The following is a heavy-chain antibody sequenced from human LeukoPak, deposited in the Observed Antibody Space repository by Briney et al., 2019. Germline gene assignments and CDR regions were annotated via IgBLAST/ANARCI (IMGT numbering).Heavy chain of an antibody. D-gene: IGHD6-19*01. V-gene: IGHV1-24*01. CDR3: ATGYSSGWYYFDY. J-gene: IGHJ4*02. CDR2: FDPEEGET. CDR1: GYTLTELS. Sequence: ASVKVSCKVSGYTLTELSMHWVRQAPGKGLEWMGGFDPEEGETIYAQKFQGRVTMTEDTSTDTAYMELSSLRSEDTAVYYCATGYSSGWYYFDYWGQGTLVTVSS.